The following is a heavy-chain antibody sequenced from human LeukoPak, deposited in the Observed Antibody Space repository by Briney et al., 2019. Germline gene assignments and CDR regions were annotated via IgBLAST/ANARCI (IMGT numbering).Heavy chain of an antibody. V-gene: IGHV3-23*01. CDR3: AKGIGGSGSYYALDY. CDR1: GFTFSSYA. Sequence: GGSLRLSCAASGFTFSSYAMSWVRQAPGKGLQWVSTISGGGGGTYYADSVKGRFTVSRDNSKNTLYLQMSSLRAEDTAIFYCAKGIGGSGSYYALDYWGQGTLVPVSS. J-gene: IGHJ4*02. CDR2: ISGGGGGT. D-gene: IGHD3-10*01.